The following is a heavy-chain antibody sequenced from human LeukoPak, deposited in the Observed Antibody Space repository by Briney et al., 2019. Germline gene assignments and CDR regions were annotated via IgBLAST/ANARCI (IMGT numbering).Heavy chain of an antibody. Sequence: KASETLSLTCTVSGFSVSSGNYWGWIRQPPGKGLEWIGSIYHSGSTYYNPSLKSRVTISLDTSKNQFSLRLSSVTAAATAVYYCARLSSYYSIDYGGQGTLVTVS. V-gene: IGHV4-38-2*02. CDR3: ARLSSYYSIDY. D-gene: IGHD2-21*01. CDR1: GFSVSSGNY. CDR2: IYHSGST. J-gene: IGHJ4*02.